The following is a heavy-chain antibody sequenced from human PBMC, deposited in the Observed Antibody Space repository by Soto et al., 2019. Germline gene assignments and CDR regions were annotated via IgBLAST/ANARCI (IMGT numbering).Heavy chain of an antibody. Sequence: GGSLRLSCAASGFTFSSYSMNWVRQAPGKGLEWVSSISSSSYIYYADSVKGRFTISRDNAKNSLYLQMNRLRAEDTAVYYCARARGAVTTLVDYWGQGTLVTVSS. CDR2: ISSSSYI. J-gene: IGHJ4*02. CDR3: ARARGAVTTLVDY. CDR1: GFTFSSYS. D-gene: IGHD4-17*01. V-gene: IGHV3-21*01.